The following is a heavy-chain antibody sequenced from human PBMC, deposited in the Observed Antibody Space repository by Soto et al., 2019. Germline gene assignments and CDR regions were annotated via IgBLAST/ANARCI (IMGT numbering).Heavy chain of an antibody. CDR1: GGTVRSSA. D-gene: IGHD6-13*01. CDR2: IIPIFGTA. V-gene: IGHV1-69*13. J-gene: IGHJ3*02. Sequence: SVKVSCAASGGTVRSSAISWVRQAPGQVLEWMGGIIPIFGTANYAQKFQGRVTITADESTSTAYMELSSLRSEDTVVYYCARYSRQVGAFEIWGEGTMVPV. CDR3: ARYSRQVGAFEI.